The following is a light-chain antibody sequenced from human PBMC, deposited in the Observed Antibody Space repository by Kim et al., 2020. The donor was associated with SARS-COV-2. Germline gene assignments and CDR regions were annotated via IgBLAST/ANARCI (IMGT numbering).Light chain of an antibody. CDR2: YNT. Sequence: AQGKTAIITCGGKDIGRKSVHWYQEKPGQAPVMVIYYNTDRPSGIPERVSGSNSGNTATLTINRVEAGDEAHYYCQVWDRSSDHVVFGGGTKLTVL. CDR3: QVWDRSSDHVV. V-gene: IGLV3-21*04. CDR1: DIGRKS. J-gene: IGLJ2*01.